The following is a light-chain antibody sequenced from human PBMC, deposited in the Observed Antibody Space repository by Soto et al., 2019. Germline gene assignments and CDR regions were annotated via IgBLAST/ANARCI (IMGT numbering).Light chain of an antibody. J-gene: IGKJ1*01. V-gene: IGKV1-5*03. CDR2: KAS. Sequence: DIQMTQSPSTLSASVGDRVTITCRASQSISSWLAWYQQKPGKTPRLLIYKASNLESGVPSRFSGSGSGTEFTLTISSLQSDDSANYYCQQYNDNWTFGQGTKVEIK. CDR1: QSISSW. CDR3: QQYNDNWT.